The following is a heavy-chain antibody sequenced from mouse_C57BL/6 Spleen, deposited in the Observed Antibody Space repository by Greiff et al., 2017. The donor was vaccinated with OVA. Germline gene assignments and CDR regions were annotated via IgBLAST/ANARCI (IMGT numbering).Heavy chain of an antibody. CDR1: GYTFTSYW. V-gene: IGHV1-72*01. J-gene: IGHJ2*01. CDR2: IDPNSGGT. Sequence: QVQLKQAGAELVKPGASVKLSCKASGYTFTSYWMHWVKQRPGRGLEWIGRIDPNSGGTKYNEKFKSKATLTVDKPSSTAYMQLSSLTSEDSAVSYGAREFITTVVATDYFDYWGEGTTLTVSA. D-gene: IGHD1-1*01. CDR3: AREFITTVVATDYFDY.